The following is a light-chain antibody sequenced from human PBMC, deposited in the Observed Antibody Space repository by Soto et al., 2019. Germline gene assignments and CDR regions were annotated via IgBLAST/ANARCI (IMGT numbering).Light chain of an antibody. CDR2: GAS. Sequence: EIVMTQSPATLSVSPGERATLSCRASQSVSSNLAWYQQKPGQAPRLLICGASTRATGIPARFSGSGSGTEFTLTISSLQSEDFAVYYCQQYNNWPPWTFGQGTKVDSK. V-gene: IGKV3-15*01. J-gene: IGKJ1*01. CDR1: QSVSSN. CDR3: QQYNNWPPWT.